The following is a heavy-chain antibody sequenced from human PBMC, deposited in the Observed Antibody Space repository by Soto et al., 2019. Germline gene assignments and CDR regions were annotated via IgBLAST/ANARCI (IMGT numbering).Heavy chain of an antibody. CDR3: VGDRLKCRDGSCWRWNWFDP. V-gene: IGHV4-30-4*01. CDR1: GGSIRSGDYY. D-gene: IGHD2-15*01. J-gene: IGHJ5*02. Sequence: QVQLQESGPGLVKASQTLSLTCTVSGGSIRSGDYYWSWVRQPPGKGLEWIGYIDDSGSTDYNPSSKSRVTMSVDTSRNQFSLKLSAVTAADTAVYYCVGDRLKCRDGSCWRWNWFDPWGQGTLVTVSS. CDR2: IDDSGST.